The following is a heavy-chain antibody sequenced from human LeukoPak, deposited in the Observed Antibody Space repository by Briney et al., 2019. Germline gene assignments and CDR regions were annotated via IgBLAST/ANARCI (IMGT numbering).Heavy chain of an antibody. CDR3: ARSPYTSGWYGVGY. CDR2: IKQDGSEK. J-gene: IGHJ4*02. Sequence: GGSLRLSCAASGFTFSSYAMSWVRQAPGKGLEWVANIKQDGSEKYYVDSVKGRFTISRDSAKNSLYLQLNSLRAEDTAVYYCARSPYTSGWYGVGYWGQGTLVTVSS. V-gene: IGHV3-7*01. D-gene: IGHD6-19*01. CDR1: GFTFSSYA.